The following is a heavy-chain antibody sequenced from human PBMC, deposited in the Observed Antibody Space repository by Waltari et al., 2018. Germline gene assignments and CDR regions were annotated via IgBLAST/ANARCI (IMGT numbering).Heavy chain of an antibody. CDR1: VFPFRGAA. CDR2: IRSKPNSYAT. CDR3: TRGIADFYFDY. V-gene: IGHV3-73*02. J-gene: IGHJ4*02. D-gene: IGHD6-13*01. Sequence: EVQLVESGGGLVQLGGSLKVSCEASVFPFRGAAMHWVRQASGKGLEWVGRIRSKPNSYATAYAASVKGRFTISRDDSKNTAYLQMNSLETEDTAVYYCTRGIADFYFDYWGQGTLVTVSS.